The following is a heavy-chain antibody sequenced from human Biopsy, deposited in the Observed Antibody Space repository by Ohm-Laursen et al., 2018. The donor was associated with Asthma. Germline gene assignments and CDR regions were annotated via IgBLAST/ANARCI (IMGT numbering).Heavy chain of an antibody. CDR3: ARAYGGSFFSGSFDI. Sequence: GSLRLSCSASGFTVSTNGMSWVRQPPGKGLEWVSCIYSGGGTYYADSVQGRVTISRDNSKNTLSLQMNSLRAEDTAVYYCARAYGGSFFSGSFDIWGQGTMVTVSS. D-gene: IGHD4-23*01. CDR2: IYSGGGT. V-gene: IGHV3-53*01. CDR1: GFTVSTNG. J-gene: IGHJ3*02.